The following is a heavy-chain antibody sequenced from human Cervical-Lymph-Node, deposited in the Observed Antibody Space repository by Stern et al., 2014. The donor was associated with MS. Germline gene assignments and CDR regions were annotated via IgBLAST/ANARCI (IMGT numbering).Heavy chain of an antibody. Sequence: QLQLQESGPGLVKPSETLSLTCTVSGGSISSYYWSWIRQPPGKGLEWIGYIYYSGSTNYNPSLKSRVTISVDTSKNQFSLKLSSVTAADTAVYYCARVRGTVTTHYYYYGMDVWGQGTTVTVSS. D-gene: IGHD4-17*01. J-gene: IGHJ6*02. V-gene: IGHV4-59*01. CDR2: IYYSGST. CDR3: ARVRGTVTTHYYYYGMDV. CDR1: GGSISSYY.